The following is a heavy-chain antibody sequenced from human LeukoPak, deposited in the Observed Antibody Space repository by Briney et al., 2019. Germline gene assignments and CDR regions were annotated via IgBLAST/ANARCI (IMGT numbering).Heavy chain of an antibody. D-gene: IGHD6-13*01. CDR3: ARVNGWYSSNRGGSYYFDY. J-gene: IGHJ4*02. CDR2: IYYSGST. V-gene: IGHV4-31*03. Sequence: KTSQTLSLTCTVSGGSISSGGYYWSWIRQHPGKGLEWIGYIYYSGSTYYNPSLKSRVTISVDTSKNQFSLKLTSVTAADTAVHYCARVNGWYSSNRGGSYYFDYWGQGTLVTVSS. CDR1: GGSISSGGYY.